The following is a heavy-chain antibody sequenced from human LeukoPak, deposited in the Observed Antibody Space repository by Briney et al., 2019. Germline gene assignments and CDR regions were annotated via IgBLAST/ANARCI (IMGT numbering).Heavy chain of an antibody. CDR2: INHSGST. Sequence: SETLSLTCAVYGGSFSGYYWSWIRQPPGKGLEWIGEINHSGSTNYNPSLKSRVTISVDTSKNQFSLKVSSVTAADTAVYYCATGYSSGWYFDYWGQGTLVTVSS. CDR1: GGSFSGYY. V-gene: IGHV4-34*01. CDR3: ATGYSSGWYFDY. J-gene: IGHJ4*02. D-gene: IGHD6-19*01.